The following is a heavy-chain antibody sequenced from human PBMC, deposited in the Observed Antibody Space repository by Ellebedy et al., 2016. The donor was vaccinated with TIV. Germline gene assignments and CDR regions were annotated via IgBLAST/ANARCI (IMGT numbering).Heavy chain of an antibody. Sequence: ASVKVSCXVSGYTLTELSMHWVRQAPGKGLEWMGGFDPEDGETSYAQKFQGRVTMTRDTSTSTVYMELSSLRSEDTAVYYCARLSSSDYWGQGTLVTVSS. J-gene: IGHJ4*02. CDR2: FDPEDGET. CDR1: GYTLTELS. D-gene: IGHD6-6*01. CDR3: ARLSSSDY. V-gene: IGHV1-24*01.